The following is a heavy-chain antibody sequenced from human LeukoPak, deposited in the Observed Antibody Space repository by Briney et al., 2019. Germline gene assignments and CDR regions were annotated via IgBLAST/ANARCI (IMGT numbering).Heavy chain of an antibody. V-gene: IGHV3-53*01. Sequence: GGSLRLSCAASGFTVSSNYMTWVRQAPGKGLEWVSVIYSGGSTYYADSVKGRFTISRDNSKNTLYLQMNSLRADDTAVYYCAGELRGSGTYYFDYWGQGTLVTVSS. D-gene: IGHD3-10*01. CDR3: AGELRGSGTYYFDY. CDR1: GFTVSSNY. CDR2: IYSGGST. J-gene: IGHJ4*02.